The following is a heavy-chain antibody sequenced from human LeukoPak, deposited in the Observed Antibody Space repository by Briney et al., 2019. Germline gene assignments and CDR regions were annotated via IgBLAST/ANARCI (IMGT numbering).Heavy chain of an antibody. CDR1: GFTFSSYA. Sequence: VGSLRLSCAASGFTFSSYAMSWVRQAPGKGLEWVSAISGSGGSTYYADSVKGRFTISRDNSKNTLYLQMYSLRAEDTAVYYCAKEGRGYGGYDTGVVTTWGQGTLVTVSS. J-gene: IGHJ5*02. CDR2: ISGSGGST. CDR3: AKEGRGYGGYDTGVVTT. V-gene: IGHV3-23*01. D-gene: IGHD5-12*01.